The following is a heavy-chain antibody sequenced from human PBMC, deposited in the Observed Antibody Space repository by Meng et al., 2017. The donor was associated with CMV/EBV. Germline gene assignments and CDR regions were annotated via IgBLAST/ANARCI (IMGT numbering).Heavy chain of an antibody. CDR1: GGSFSGYY. CDR3: ARTVLGYCSSTSCYKNYYYGMDV. V-gene: IGHV4-34*01. Sequence: SETLSLTCAVYGGSFSGYYWSWIRQPPGKGLEWIGEINHSGSTNYNPSLKSRVTISVDTSKNQFSLKLSSVTAADTAVYYCARTVLGYCSSTSCYKNYYYGMDV. J-gene: IGHJ6*01. D-gene: IGHD2-2*02. CDR2: INHSGST.